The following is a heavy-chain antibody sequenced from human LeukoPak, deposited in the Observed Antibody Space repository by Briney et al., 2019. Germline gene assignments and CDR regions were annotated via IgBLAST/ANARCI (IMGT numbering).Heavy chain of an antibody. Sequence: KAGGSLRLSCAASGFTFSDYYMSWIRQAPGKGLEWVSYISSSGSTIYYADSVKGRFTISRDNAKNSLYLQMNSLRAEDTAVYYCARDKTRFLEPSPLFWGQGTLVTVSS. J-gene: IGHJ4*02. D-gene: IGHD3-3*01. V-gene: IGHV3-11*01. CDR2: ISSSGSTI. CDR3: ARDKTRFLEPSPLF. CDR1: GFTFSDYY.